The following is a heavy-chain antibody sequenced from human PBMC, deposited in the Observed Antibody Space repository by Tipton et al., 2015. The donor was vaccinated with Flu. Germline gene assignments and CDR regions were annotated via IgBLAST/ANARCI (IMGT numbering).Heavy chain of an antibody. CDR1: SGSIRSTNYF. V-gene: IGHV4-39*01. CDR3: ARLSYYDVDLKNFYFDY. J-gene: IGHJ4*02. D-gene: IGHD3-10*02. CDR2: IYPSGTT. Sequence: TLSLTCTVSSGSIRSTNYFCAWIRQPPGKRLELIGSIYPSGTTYYNPSLKSRVTISADTSKSQFSLMLRSVTAADTAAYYCARLSYYDVDLKNFYFDYWGQGALVTVSS.